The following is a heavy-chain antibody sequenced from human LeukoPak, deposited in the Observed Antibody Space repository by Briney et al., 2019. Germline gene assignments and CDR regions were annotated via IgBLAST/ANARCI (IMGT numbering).Heavy chain of an antibody. D-gene: IGHD6-13*01. V-gene: IGHV3-21*01. J-gene: IGHJ1*01. CDR1: GFTFSSYS. CDR3: ARAGSSSWYLGYFQH. Sequence: GGSLRLSCAASGFTFSSYSTNWVRQAPGKGLEWVSSISSSSSYIYYADSVKGRFTISRDNAKNSLYLQMNSLRAEDTAVYYRARAGSSSWYLGYFQHWGQGTLVTVSS. CDR2: ISSSSSYI.